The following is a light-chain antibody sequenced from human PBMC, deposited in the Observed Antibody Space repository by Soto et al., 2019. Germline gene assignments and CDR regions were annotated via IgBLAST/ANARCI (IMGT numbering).Light chain of an antibody. J-gene: IGLJ1*01. CDR3: TSFTSTSSLYV. CDR1: SSDGGAYKS. V-gene: IGLV2-14*01. Sequence: QSALTQPPSASGSPGQSVTISCSGTSSDGGAYKSVSWYQQHPGKAPKLMIYEVTIRPSGISNRFSGSKSGNTASLTISGLQAEDEADYFCTSFTSTSSLYVFGTGTKLTVL. CDR2: EVT.